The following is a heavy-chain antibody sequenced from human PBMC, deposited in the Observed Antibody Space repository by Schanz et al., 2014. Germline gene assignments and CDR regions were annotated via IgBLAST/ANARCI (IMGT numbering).Heavy chain of an antibody. CDR3: ARVEGSSGSASSYRALNV. CDR2: INQDGYDK. D-gene: IGHD3-10*01. V-gene: IGHV3-7*01. J-gene: IGHJ3*01. CDR1: EFTFNTYC. Sequence: EVQLVESGGGLVQPGGCLRLSCAASEFTFNTYCMSWVRQAPGKGLEWVASINQDGYDKHYVDSVEGRFTISRDNAKKSLYLQMNTLRAEDTAIYYCARVEGSSGSASSYRALNVWGQGTTVTVSS.